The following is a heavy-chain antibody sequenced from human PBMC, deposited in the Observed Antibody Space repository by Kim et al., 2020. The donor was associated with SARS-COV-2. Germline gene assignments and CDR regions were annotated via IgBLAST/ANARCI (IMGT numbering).Heavy chain of an antibody. CDR1: GFTLRTHY. Sequence: GGSLRLSCAASGFTLRTHYLHWVRQAPGKGLVWVSRIESDGTGTDYADSVKGRFTISRDNAKNTVYLQMNSLSAEDTALYYCARGGVNSRWGYFEIWGRG. D-gene: IGHD3-16*01. V-gene: IGHV3-74*01. J-gene: IGHJ2*01. CDR3: ARGGVNSRWGYFEI. CDR2: IESDGTGT.